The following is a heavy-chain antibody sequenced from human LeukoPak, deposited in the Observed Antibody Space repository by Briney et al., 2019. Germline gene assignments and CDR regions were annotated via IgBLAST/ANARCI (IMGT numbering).Heavy chain of an antibody. V-gene: IGHV4-38-2*01. J-gene: IGHJ5*02. D-gene: IGHD6-19*01. CDR2: IYHSGST. Sequence: SETLSLTCAVSGYSISSGYYWGWIRQPPGKGVEWIGSIYHSGSTYYSPSLKSRVAISVDTSKNQFSLKLSSVTAADTAVYYCARGWLGWFDPWGQGTLVTVSS. CDR3: ARGWLGWFDP. CDR1: GYSISSGYY.